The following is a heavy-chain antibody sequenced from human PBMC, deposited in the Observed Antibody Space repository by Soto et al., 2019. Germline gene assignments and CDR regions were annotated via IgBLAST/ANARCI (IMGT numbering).Heavy chain of an antibody. V-gene: IGHV5-51*01. J-gene: IGHJ3*02. CDR3: ASTRSSWYVDHDAFDI. Sequence: GESLKISCNGSGYSFTSYWIGWVRQMPGKGLEWMGIIYPGDSDTRYSPSFQGQVTISADKSISTAYLQWSSLKASDTAMYYCASTRSSWYVDHDAFDIWGQGTMVTVSS. D-gene: IGHD6-13*01. CDR1: GYSFTSYW. CDR2: IYPGDSDT.